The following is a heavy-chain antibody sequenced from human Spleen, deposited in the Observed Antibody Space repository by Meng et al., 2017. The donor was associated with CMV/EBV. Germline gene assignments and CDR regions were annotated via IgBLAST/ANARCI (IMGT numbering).Heavy chain of an antibody. J-gene: IGHJ4*02. D-gene: IGHD2-2*01. CDR2: IYYSGST. CDR3: ARIEGYCSSTSCRNFDY. V-gene: IGHV4-39*07. CDR1: VGPISSSSYY. Sequence: LEASGPRLVKPSSTLSLTCTAAVGPISSSSYYWGWIRQPPGKGLEWIGSIYYSGSTYYNPSLKSRVTISVDTSKNQFSLKLSSVTAADTAVYYCARIEGYCSSTSCRNFDYWGQGTLVTVSS.